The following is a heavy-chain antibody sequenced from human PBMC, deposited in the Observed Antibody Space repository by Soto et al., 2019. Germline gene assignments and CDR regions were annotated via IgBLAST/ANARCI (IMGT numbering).Heavy chain of an antibody. CDR1: GLTFSSYA. J-gene: IGHJ5*02. Sequence: GGSLRLSCAASGLTFSSYAMHWVRQAPGTGLESVAVISYDGSNKYYADSVKGRFTISRDNSKNTLYLQMSGLRADDTAVYYCARELVLRYFDWSPSYSWFDPWGQGTLVTVSS. D-gene: IGHD3-9*01. V-gene: IGHV3-30-3*01. CDR3: ARELVLRYFDWSPSYSWFDP. CDR2: ISYDGSNK.